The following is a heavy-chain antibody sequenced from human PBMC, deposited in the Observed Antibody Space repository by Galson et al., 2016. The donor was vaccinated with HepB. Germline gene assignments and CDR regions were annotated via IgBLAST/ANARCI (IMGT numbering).Heavy chain of an antibody. V-gene: IGHV3-23*01. CDR2: IRGTSSAT. CDR1: GFTFSNNV. J-gene: IGHJ4*02. Sequence: SLRLSCAASGFTFSNNVMTWVRQAPGKGLEWVSAIRGTSSATYYADSVKGRFTVSRDNAKNTLYLQMDSLRVEDTAVYYCARGHRDGLQFFYDHWGQGTLVTVSS. D-gene: IGHD5-24*01. CDR3: ARGHRDGLQFFYDH.